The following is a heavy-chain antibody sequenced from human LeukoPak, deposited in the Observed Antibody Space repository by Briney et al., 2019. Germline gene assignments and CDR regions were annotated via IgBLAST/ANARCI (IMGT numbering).Heavy chain of an antibody. CDR2: IYSGGST. Sequence: PGGSLRLSCAASGFTVSSNYMSWVRQAPGKGLEWVSVIYSGGSTDYADSVKGRFTISTDNSKNTLYLQMNSLRAEDTAVYYCARVQAATSLYYYGMDVWGQGTTVTVSS. CDR3: ARVQAATSLYYYGMDV. V-gene: IGHV3-53*01. J-gene: IGHJ6*02. D-gene: IGHD2-15*01. CDR1: GFTVSSNY.